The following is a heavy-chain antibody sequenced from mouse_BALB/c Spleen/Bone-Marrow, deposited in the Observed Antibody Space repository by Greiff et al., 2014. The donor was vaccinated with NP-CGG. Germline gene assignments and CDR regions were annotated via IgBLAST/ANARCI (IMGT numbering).Heavy chain of an antibody. J-gene: IGHJ1*01. CDR2: INPSNGRT. D-gene: IGHD3-1*01. V-gene: IGHV1S81*02. Sequence: VQLQQSGAELVKPGASVMLSCKASGYTFTSYWMHWVKQRPGQGLEWIGEINPSNGRTNYVEKFKSKATLSGDKSSSTVYMQLSSLTSEDSAVYYCARSGYWYFDVWGAGTTVTVSA. CDR1: GYTFTSYW. CDR3: ARSGYWYFDV.